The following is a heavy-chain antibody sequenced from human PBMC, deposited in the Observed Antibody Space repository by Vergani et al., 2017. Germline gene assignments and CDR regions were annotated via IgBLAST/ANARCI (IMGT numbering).Heavy chain of an antibody. V-gene: IGHV3-23*01. CDR1: GFTFSSYA. CDR3: AKGKESGSYGRNWFDP. J-gene: IGHJ5*02. Sequence: EVQLLESGGGLVQPGGSLRLSCAASGFTFSSYAMSWVRQAPGKGLEWVSAISGSGGSTYYADSVKGRFTISRDNSKNTLYLQMNSLRAEDTAVYYCAKGKESGSYGRNWFDPWGQGTLVTVYS. CDR2: ISGSGGST. D-gene: IGHD1-26*01.